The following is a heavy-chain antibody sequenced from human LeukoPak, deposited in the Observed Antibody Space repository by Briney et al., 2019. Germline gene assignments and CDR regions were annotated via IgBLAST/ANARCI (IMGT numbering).Heavy chain of an antibody. J-gene: IGHJ4*02. Sequence: ASVKVSCKASGGTFSSYAISWVRQAPGQGLEWMGGIIPIFGTANYAQKFQGRVTITADESTSTAYMELSSLRSEDTAVYYCASLFLYYYDSSGYYLGDWGQGTLVTVSS. CDR2: IIPIFGTA. CDR3: ASLFLYYYDSSGYYLGD. D-gene: IGHD3-22*01. V-gene: IGHV1-69*13. CDR1: GGTFSSYA.